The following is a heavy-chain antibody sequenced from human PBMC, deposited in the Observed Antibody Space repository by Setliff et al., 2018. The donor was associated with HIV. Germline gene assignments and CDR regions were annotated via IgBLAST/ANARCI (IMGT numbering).Heavy chain of an antibody. J-gene: IGHJ6*03. CDR3: ARVLPRTGGIVVVLAAHMDV. CDR1: GVSITSHY. CDR2: IYYSVNN. D-gene: IGHD2-2*01. V-gene: IGHV4-59*11. Sequence: SETLSLTCAVSGVSITSHYWSWIRQPPGKGLEWIGFIYYSVNNNYNPSLKSRVSISVDTSKNQFSLALTSVTAADTAVYYCARVLPRTGGIVVVLAAHMDVWGKGTTVTVSS.